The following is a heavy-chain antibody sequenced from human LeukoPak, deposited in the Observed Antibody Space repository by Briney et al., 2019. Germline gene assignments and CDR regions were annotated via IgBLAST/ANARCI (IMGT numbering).Heavy chain of an antibody. V-gene: IGHV3-53*01. CDR2: IHNGGST. CDR1: GFTVSTNH. J-gene: IGHJ1*01. Sequence: GGSLRLSCVASGFTVSTNHMNWVRQAPGRGLEWVSVIHNGGSTYYADSVKGRFTISRGNSKNTLYLQLNSLRVEDTAVYYCATSIVGFTYDEHFQHWGQGTLVTVSS. D-gene: IGHD1-26*01. CDR3: ATSIVGFTYDEHFQH.